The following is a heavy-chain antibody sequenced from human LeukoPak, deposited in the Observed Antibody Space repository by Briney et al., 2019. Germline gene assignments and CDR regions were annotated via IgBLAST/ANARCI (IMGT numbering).Heavy chain of an antibody. CDR1: GFTFSSYW. V-gene: IGHV3-74*01. CDR3: GTVFHH. Sequence: GRSLRLSCAASGFTFSSYWMHWVRQAPGKGLVWVSRINSDGSSTSYADSVKGRFTISRDDAKNTLYLQLNSLRAEDTAIYYCGTVFHHWSQGILVTVSS. CDR2: INSDGSST. J-gene: IGHJ4*02.